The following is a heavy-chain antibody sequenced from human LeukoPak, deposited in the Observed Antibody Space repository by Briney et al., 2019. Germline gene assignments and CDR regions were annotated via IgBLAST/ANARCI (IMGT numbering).Heavy chain of an antibody. CDR2: INSDGSST. J-gene: IGHJ4*02. Sequence: SGGSLRLSCAASGFTFSSHWMHWVRQAPGKGLVWVSRINSDGSSTSYADSVKGRFTISRDNAKNTLYLQMNSLRAEDTAVYYCARTLSYGDWTVYFDYWGQGTLVTVSS. CDR1: GFTFSSHW. D-gene: IGHD4-17*01. V-gene: IGHV3-74*01. CDR3: ARTLSYGDWTVYFDY.